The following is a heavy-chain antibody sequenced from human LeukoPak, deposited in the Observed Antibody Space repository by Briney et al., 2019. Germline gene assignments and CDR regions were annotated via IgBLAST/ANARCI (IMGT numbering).Heavy chain of an antibody. CDR3: ARPSTTVDWYFDL. D-gene: IGHD4-17*01. CDR1: GFTFSSYA. V-gene: IGHV3-23*01. CDR2: ISGSGGST. J-gene: IGHJ2*01. Sequence: GGSLRLSCAASGFTFSSYAMSWVRQAPGKGLEWVSAISGSGGSTYYADSVKGRFTISRDNSKNTLYLQMDSLRAEDTAVYYCARPSTTVDWYFDLWGRGTLVTVSS.